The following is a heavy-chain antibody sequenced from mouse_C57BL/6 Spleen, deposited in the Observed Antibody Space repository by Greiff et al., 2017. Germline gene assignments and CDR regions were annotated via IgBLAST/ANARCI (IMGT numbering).Heavy chain of an antibody. CDR1: GYTFTSYW. CDR2: IDPSDSYT. D-gene: IGHD2-12*01. Sequence: VQLQQPGAELVMPGASVKLSCKASGYTFTSYWMPWVKQRPGQGLEWIGEIDPSDSYTNYNQKFKGKSTLTVDKSSSTAYMQLSSLTSEDSAVYYCARRDYSLYYAMDYWGQGTSVTGSS. CDR3: ARRDYSLYYAMDY. J-gene: IGHJ4*01. V-gene: IGHV1-69*01.